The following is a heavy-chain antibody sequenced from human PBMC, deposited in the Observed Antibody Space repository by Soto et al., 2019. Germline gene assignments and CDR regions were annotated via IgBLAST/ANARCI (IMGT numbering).Heavy chain of an antibody. J-gene: IGHJ4*02. CDR1: GFAFNNYG. D-gene: IGHD1-26*01. CDR3: AKEGSGSYCFDY. CDR2: ISGSGGVT. V-gene: IGHV3-23*01. Sequence: GGSLRLSCTVSGFAFNNYGINWVRQAPGKGLEWVSAISGSGGVTHYADSVKGRFTISRDISKNTLYVQMNSLRAEDTAVYYCAKEGSGSYCFDYWGQGTLVTVSS.